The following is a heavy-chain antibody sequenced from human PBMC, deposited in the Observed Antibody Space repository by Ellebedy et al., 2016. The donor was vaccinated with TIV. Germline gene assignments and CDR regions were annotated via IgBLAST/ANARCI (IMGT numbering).Heavy chain of an antibody. CDR3: GRHVSLTIFDY. D-gene: IGHD3-9*01. V-gene: IGHV4-39*01. CDR1: GGSISSSSYY. CDR2: IFYGGSN. Sequence: MPSETLSLTCTVSGGSISSSSYYWGWIRQPPGKGLEWIGSIFYGGSNYYNPSLKSRVTISVDTSKNQFSLRLSSVTAADTAVYYCGRHVSLTIFDYWGQGTLVTVSS. J-gene: IGHJ4*02.